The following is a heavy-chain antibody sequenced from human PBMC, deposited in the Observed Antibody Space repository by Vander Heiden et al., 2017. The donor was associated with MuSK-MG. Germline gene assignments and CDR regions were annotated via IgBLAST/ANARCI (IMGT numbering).Heavy chain of an antibody. J-gene: IGHJ6*03. CDR3: ARGPTIAVAGTVYYYYMDV. Sequence: QVQLQESGPGLVKPSQTLSLTCTVPGGSIRRGSYSGSWIRQPAGKGLEWIGRIYTSGTTNYNPSLKSRVTMSGDTSKNQFSLKLSSVTAADTAVYYCARGPTIAVAGTVYYYYMDVWGKGTTVTVSS. CDR2: IYTSGTT. CDR1: GGSIRRGSYS. V-gene: IGHV4-61*02. D-gene: IGHD6-13*01.